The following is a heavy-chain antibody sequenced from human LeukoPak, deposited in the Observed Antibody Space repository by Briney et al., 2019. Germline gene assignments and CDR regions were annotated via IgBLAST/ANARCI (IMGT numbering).Heavy chain of an antibody. CDR2: IYTSGST. J-gene: IGHJ6*03. V-gene: IGHV4-61*02. CDR3: ASTYSNYYYYYYMDV. Sequence: PSQTLSLTCTVSGGSISSGSYYWSWIRQPAGKGLESIGRIYTSGSTNYNPSLKSRVTISVDTSKNQFSLKLSSVTAADTAVYYCASTYSNYYYYYYMDVWGKGTTVTVSS. D-gene: IGHD4-11*01. CDR1: GGSISSGSYY.